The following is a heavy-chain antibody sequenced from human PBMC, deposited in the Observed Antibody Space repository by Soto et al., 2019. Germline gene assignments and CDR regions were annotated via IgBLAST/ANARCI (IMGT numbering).Heavy chain of an antibody. D-gene: IGHD2-15*01. Sequence: SETLSLTCAVYGGSFIGYYWSWIRQPPGKGLEWIGEINHSGSTNYNPSLKSRVTISVDTSKNQFSLKLSSVTAADTAVYYCARAAPRYCSGGSCYSGRDDWGQGTLVTVSS. V-gene: IGHV4-34*01. CDR2: INHSGST. CDR3: ARAAPRYCSGGSCYSGRDD. CDR1: GGSFIGYY. J-gene: IGHJ4*02.